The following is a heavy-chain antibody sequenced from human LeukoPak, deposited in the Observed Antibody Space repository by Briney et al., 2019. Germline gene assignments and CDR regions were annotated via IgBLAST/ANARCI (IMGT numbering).Heavy chain of an antibody. CDR3: ARDLSTMVRGLIDAPKYYFDY. CDR1: GYTFTSYY. V-gene: IGHV1-46*01. J-gene: IGHJ4*02. Sequence: ASVKVSCKASGYTFTSYYMHWVRQVPGQGLEWMGIINPSGGSTSYAQKFQGRVTMTRDTSTSTVYMELSSLRSEDTAVYYCARDLSTMVRGLIDAPKYYFDYWGQGTLVTVSS. CDR2: INPSGGST. D-gene: IGHD3-10*01.